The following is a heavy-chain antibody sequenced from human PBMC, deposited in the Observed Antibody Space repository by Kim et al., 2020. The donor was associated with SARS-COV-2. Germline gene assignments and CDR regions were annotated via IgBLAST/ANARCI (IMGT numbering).Heavy chain of an antibody. CDR3: ARVMTREYGGPFDY. Sequence: SPSFQGKVTISADKSISTAYLQWSSLKASDTAIYYCARVMTREYGGPFDYWGQGTLVTVSS. V-gene: IGHV5-51*01. J-gene: IGHJ4*02. D-gene: IGHD5-12*01.